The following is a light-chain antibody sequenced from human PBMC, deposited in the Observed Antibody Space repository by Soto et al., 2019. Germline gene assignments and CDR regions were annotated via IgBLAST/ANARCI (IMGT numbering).Light chain of an antibody. J-gene: IGKJ4*01. CDR3: MQALQTPLT. V-gene: IGKV2-28*01. CDR2: LGS. CDR1: QSLLHSNGYNY. Sequence: DIVMTQSPLSLPVTPGDPASISCRSSQSLLHSNGYNYLNWFVQKPGQSPQLLIYLGSNRASGVPDRFSGSGSGTDFTLKISRVEAEDVGVYYCMQALQTPLTFGGGTKVDIK.